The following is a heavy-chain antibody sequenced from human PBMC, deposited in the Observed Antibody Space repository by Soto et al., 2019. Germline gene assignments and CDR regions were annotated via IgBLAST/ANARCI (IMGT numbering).Heavy chain of an antibody. D-gene: IGHD4-17*01. CDR1: GGSISSYY. V-gene: IGHV4-59*08. J-gene: IGHJ6*02. CDR3: ARHYGDYVFPYYYYYGMDV. Sequence: SETLSLTCTVSGGSISSYYWSWIRQPPGKGLEWIGYIYYSGSTNYNPSLKSRVTISVDTSKNQFSLKLSSVTAADTAVYYCARHYGDYVFPYYYYYGMDVWGQGTTVTVSS. CDR2: IYYSGST.